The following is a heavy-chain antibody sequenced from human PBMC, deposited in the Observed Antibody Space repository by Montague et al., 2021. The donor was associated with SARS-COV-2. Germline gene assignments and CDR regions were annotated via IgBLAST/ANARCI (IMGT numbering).Heavy chain of an antibody. J-gene: IGHJ1*01. CDR1: SGSFFRHY. D-gene: IGHD6-19*01. CDR3: ATLGALAENSCDF. Sequence: SETLSLTCTVSSGSFFRHYLSWIRQHPAKGLEWLAYIFYTGATYYNHPLDGRVSISVDTSKNQVALKVKSVTAADSAFYYCATLGALAENSCDFWGPGTFVIVSS. V-gene: IGHV4-59*11. CDR2: IFYTGAT.